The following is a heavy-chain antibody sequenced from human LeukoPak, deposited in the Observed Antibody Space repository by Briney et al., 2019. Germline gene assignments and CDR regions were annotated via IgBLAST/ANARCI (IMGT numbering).Heavy chain of an antibody. Sequence: PSETLSLTCTVSGGSISSGGYYWSWIRQHPGKGLEWIGYIYYSGSTYYNPSLKSRVTISVDTSKNQFSLKLSSVTAADTAVYYCARWVNVWFGESLYGWFDPWGQGTLVTVSS. CDR2: IYYSGST. CDR1: GGSISSGGYY. J-gene: IGHJ5*02. D-gene: IGHD3-10*01. CDR3: ARWVNVWFGESLYGWFDP. V-gene: IGHV4-31*03.